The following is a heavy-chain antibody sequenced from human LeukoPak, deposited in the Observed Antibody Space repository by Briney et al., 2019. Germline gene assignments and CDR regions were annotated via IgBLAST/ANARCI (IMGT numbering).Heavy chain of an antibody. Sequence: PGASLRLSCAASGLTFSNYAMYWVRQAPGKGLEWVSAVSGRDDSTYYADSVKGRFTISRDTSKNTLYLQMNSLRAEDTAVYYCAKWRDYDILTGYYDPDYWGQGTLVTVSS. J-gene: IGHJ4*02. CDR3: AKWRDYDILTGYYDPDY. V-gene: IGHV3-23*01. CDR1: GLTFSNYA. CDR2: VSGRDDST. D-gene: IGHD3-9*01.